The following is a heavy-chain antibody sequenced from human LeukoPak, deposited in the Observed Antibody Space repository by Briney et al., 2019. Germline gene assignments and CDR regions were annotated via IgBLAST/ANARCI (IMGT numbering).Heavy chain of an antibody. D-gene: IGHD6-6*01. CDR2: ISSSSSYI. CDR3: ARDAKVGSYYFDY. J-gene: IGHJ4*02. CDR1: GFTFSSYS. Sequence: GGSLRLSCAASGFTFSSYSMNCVRQAPGKGLEWVSSISSSSSYIYYADSVKGRFTISRDNAKNSLYLQMNSLRAEDTAVYYCARDAKVGSYYFDYWGQGTLVTVSS. V-gene: IGHV3-21*01.